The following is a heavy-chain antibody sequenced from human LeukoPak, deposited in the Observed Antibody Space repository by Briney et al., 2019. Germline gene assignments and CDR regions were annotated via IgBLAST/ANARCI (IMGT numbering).Heavy chain of an antibody. CDR3: AKDQNYYGSGTPLDY. Sequence: PGGSLRLSCAASGFTFSSYAMSWVRQAPGKGLEWVSAISGSGGSTYYADSVKGRFTISRDNSKITLYLQMNSLRAEDTAVYYCAKDQNYYGSGTPLDYWGQGTLVAVSS. CDR1: GFTFSSYA. V-gene: IGHV3-23*01. CDR2: ISGSGGST. J-gene: IGHJ4*02. D-gene: IGHD3-10*01.